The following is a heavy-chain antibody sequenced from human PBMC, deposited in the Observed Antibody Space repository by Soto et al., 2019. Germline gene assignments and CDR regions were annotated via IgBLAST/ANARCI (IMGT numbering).Heavy chain of an antibody. J-gene: IGHJ4*02. CDR3: ATDLDWKADY. CDR1: GFTFSNYV. CDR2: ISHDATVT. V-gene: IGHV3-74*01. Sequence: GGSLRLSCAASGFTFSNYVMHWARQVPGKGLVWVSRISHDATVTSYADSVKGRFTVSRDNAKNTLYLQMDSLRAEDTAVYYCATDLDWKADYWGQGTLVTVSS. D-gene: IGHD1-1*01.